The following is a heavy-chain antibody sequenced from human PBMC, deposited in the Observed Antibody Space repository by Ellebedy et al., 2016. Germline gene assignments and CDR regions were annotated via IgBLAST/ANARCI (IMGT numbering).Heavy chain of an antibody. V-gene: IGHV3-33*01. J-gene: IGHJ4*02. CDR1: GFTFSSYG. CDR3: ARDIAVTTSGVDY. CDR2: IWYDGSNK. Sequence: GESLKISXAASGFTFSSYGMHWVRQAPGKGLEWVAVIWYDGSNKYYADSVKGRFTISRDNSKNTLYLQMNSLRAEDTAVYYCARDIAVTTSGVDYWGQGTLVTVSS. D-gene: IGHD4-17*01.